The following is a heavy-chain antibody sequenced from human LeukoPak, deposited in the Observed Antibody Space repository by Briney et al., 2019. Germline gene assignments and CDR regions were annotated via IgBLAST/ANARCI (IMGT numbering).Heavy chain of an antibody. CDR1: GFTFSSYW. Sequence: GGSLRLSCAASGFTFSSYWMHWVRQAPGKGLVWVSRINSDGSSTSYADSVKGRFTISRDNAKNTLYLQMNSLRAEDTAVYYCASLGSSSWYEAYYGMDVWGQGTTVTVSS. V-gene: IGHV3-74*01. D-gene: IGHD6-13*01. CDR2: INSDGSST. CDR3: ASLGSSSWYEAYYGMDV. J-gene: IGHJ6*02.